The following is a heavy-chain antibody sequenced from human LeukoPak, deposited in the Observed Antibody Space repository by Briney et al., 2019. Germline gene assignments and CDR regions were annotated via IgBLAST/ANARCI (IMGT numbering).Heavy chain of an antibody. CDR2: INSDGSST. V-gene: IGHV3-74*01. CDR1: GFTFSVYW. D-gene: IGHD3-22*01. CDR3: ATPVDYYDSSGYYYFFDY. Sequence: PGGSLSLSCAASGFTFSVYWMHCVRQAPGEGLVWVSRINSDGSSTSYADSVKGRFTISRDNAKNALYLQMNSLRAEDTAVYYCATPVDYYDSSGYYYFFDYWGQGTLVTVSS. J-gene: IGHJ4*02.